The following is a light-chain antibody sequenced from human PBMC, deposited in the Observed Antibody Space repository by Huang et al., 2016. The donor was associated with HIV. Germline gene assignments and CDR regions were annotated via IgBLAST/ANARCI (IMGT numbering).Light chain of an antibody. Sequence: DIQMTQAPSSLSAPVGDRVIITCRASQIINRYLNWYQQMSGRAPKLLISGASTLQGGVSPRFSGSGSGTDFTLTITDVQPEDSATYFCQQSYNIPRTFGQGT. CDR2: GAS. CDR3: QQSYNIPRT. J-gene: IGKJ2*01. V-gene: IGKV1-39*01. CDR1: QIINRY.